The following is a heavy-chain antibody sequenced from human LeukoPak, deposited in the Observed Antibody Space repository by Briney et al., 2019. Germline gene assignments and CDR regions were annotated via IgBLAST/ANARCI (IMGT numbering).Heavy chain of an antibody. CDR2: ISGSGGST. CDR1: GFTFSSYG. CDR3: AKGSGSYLSPLYYFDY. V-gene: IGHV3-23*01. J-gene: IGHJ4*02. Sequence: GGSLTLSCAASGFTFSSYGMSWVRQAPGKGLEWVSAISGSGGSTYYADSVKGRFTISRDNSKNTLYLQMNSLRAEDTAVYCCAKGSGSYLSPLYYFDYWGQGTMVTVSS. D-gene: IGHD1-26*01.